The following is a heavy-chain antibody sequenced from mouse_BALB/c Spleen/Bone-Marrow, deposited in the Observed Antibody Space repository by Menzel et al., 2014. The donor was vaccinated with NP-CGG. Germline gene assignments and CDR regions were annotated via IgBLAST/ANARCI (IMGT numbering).Heavy chain of an antibody. CDR2: INSNGGST. CDR3: AREYDYDY. CDR1: GFTFSSYG. D-gene: IGHD2-4*01. V-gene: IGHV5-6-3*01. J-gene: IGHJ2*01. Sequence: ELKLMESGGGLVQPGGSPKLSCAASGFTFSSYGMSWVRQTPDKMLELVATINSNGGSTYYPDSVKGRFTISRDNAKNTLYLQMSSLKSEDTAMYYCAREYDYDYWGQGTTLTVSS.